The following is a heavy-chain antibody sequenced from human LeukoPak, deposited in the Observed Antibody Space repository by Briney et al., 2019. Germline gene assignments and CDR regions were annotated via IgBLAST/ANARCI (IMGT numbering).Heavy chain of an antibody. CDR3: ARDLVDPIYFHFYMDV. Sequence: ASVKVSCKASGYTFTAYYMHWVRQAPGQGLEWMGWIKPKSGGTSYAQNFQGGVTMTWDTSISTAYMELSTLRSDDTAVYYCARDLVDPIYFHFYMDVWGKGTTVTVSS. V-gene: IGHV1-2*02. D-gene: IGHD3-9*01. CDR2: IKPKSGGT. CDR1: GYTFTAYY. J-gene: IGHJ6*03.